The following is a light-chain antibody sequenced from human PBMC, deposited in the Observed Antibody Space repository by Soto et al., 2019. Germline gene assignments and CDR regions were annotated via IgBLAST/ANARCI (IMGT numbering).Light chain of an antibody. Sequence: DIQMTQSPSTLSASVGDSVTITCRASQTISTWLAWYQHQPGTAPTLLISDASTLESGVPSRFSATGSGTEFTLTISSLQPDDFATYYCQQYNTYPITFGQGTRLDIK. J-gene: IGKJ5*01. CDR3: QQYNTYPIT. CDR2: DAS. CDR1: QTISTW. V-gene: IGKV1-5*01.